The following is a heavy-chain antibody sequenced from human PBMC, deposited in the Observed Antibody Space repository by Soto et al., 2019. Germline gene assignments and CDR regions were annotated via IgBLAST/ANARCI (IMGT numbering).Heavy chain of an antibody. D-gene: IGHD1-26*01. CDR1: GFSFHDYV. Sequence: EVKLVESGGGLVQPGRSLRLSCAASGFSFHDYVMHWVRQAPGKGLEWVSGISYNSRVIDYADSVKGRFTISRDNAENYLYLQMNSLTPEDTALYYCVTPNSDSFSEGFNLWGQGTMVTVSS. J-gene: IGHJ3*01. V-gene: IGHV3-9*01. CDR3: VTPNSDSFSEGFNL. CDR2: ISYNSRVI.